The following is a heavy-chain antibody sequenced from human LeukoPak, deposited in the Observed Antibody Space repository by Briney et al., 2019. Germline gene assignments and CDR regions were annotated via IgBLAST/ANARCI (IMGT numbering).Heavy chain of an antibody. Sequence: ASVKVSCKASGYTFTGYYMHWVRHAPGQGREWMGWINPNSGGTNYTQKFQGRVTMTRDTSISTAYMELSRLRSDDTGVYYCARVGHYDFWSGEYYFDYWGQGTLVTVSS. CDR2: INPNSGGT. J-gene: IGHJ4*02. CDR3: ARVGHYDFWSGEYYFDY. V-gene: IGHV1-2*02. D-gene: IGHD3-3*01. CDR1: GYTFTGYY.